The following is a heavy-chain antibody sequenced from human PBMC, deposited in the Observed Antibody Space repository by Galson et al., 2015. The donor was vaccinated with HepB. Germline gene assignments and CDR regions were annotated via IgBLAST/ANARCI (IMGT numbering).Heavy chain of an antibody. CDR3: ARSPGCSSTSCYSPETDY. J-gene: IGHJ4*02. D-gene: IGHD2-2*01. CDR2: IWYDGSNK. V-gene: IGHV3-33*01. Sequence: SLRLSCAASGFTFSSYGMHWARQAPGKGLEWVAVIWYDGSNKYYADSVKGRFTISRDNSKNTLYLQVNSLRAEDTAVYYCARSPGCSSTSCYSPETDYWGQGTLVTVSS. CDR1: GFTFSSYG.